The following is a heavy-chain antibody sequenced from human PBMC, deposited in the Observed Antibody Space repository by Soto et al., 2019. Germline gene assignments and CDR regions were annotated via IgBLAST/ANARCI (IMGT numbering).Heavy chain of an antibody. CDR2: ISPYNGNT. J-gene: IGHJ4*02. Sequence: QVQLVQSGAEVKKPGASVKVSCKASAYTLANYGITWVRQAPGQGLEWMGWISPYNGNTNYPQKLQGRVTMTTDTSTSTAYMELRSLTSDDTAVYYCASFDYGDSPWPGHFDDWGLGTLVTVSS. CDR3: ASFDYGDSPWPGHFDD. CDR1: AYTLANYG. V-gene: IGHV1-18*01. D-gene: IGHD4-17*01.